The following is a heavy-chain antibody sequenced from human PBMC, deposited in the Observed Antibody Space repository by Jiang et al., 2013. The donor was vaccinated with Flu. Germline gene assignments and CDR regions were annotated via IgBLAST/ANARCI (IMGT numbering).Heavy chain of an antibody. CDR3: ARGEAEDSNAWYGY. CDR2: IYPGDSVT. J-gene: IGHJ4*02. CDR1: GYSFITYW. V-gene: IGHV5-51*01. Sequence: SLEISCKGSGYSFITYWIAWVRQMPGKGLEWMGIIYPGDSVTRYGPSFQGQVTISVDKSVSTAYLRWSTLRASDTAMYYCARGEAEDSNAWYGYWGQGTLLTVSS. D-gene: IGHD6-19*01.